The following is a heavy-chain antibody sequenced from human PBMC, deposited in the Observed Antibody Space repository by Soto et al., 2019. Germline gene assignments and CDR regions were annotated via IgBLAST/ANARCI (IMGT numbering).Heavy chain of an antibody. CDR3: VKGEYYYDSSGYYPFDY. CDR1: GFTFSSYA. CDR2: ISTNGGST. V-gene: IGHV3-64D*06. Sequence: SLRLSCSASGFTFSSYAMHWVRQAPGKGLEYVSSISTNGGSTHYADSVKGRFTIPRDNSKNTQYLQMSSLRADDTAVYYCVKGEYYYDSSGYYPFDYWGQGTLVTVSS. D-gene: IGHD3-22*01. J-gene: IGHJ4*02.